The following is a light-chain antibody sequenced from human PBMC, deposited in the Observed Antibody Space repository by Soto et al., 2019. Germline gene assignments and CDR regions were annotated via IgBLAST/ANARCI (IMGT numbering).Light chain of an antibody. J-gene: IGKJ2*01. CDR3: QQTNFLPYT. V-gene: IGKV1-12*02. CDR1: QDLAGW. CDR2: ATS. Sequence: DVQMTQSPPSVAASVGDRVTITCRASQDLAGWLAWYQHEAGKAPKLLISATSTLQSGVPSRFSGAGSWTHFTLTISSLQPEDFATYYCQQTNFLPYTFGQGTKLQIK.